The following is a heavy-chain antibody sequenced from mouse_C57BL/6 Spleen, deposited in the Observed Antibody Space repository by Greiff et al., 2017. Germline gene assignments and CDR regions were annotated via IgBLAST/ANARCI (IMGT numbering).Heavy chain of an antibody. CDR3: AREVYFDY. CDR2: INYDGSST. Sequence: EVQLVESEGGLVQPGSSMKLSCTASGFTFSDYYMAWVRQVPEKGLEWVANINYDGSSTYYLDSLKSRFIISRDNATNILYLQMSSLKSEDTATYYCAREVYFDYWGQGTTLTVSS. V-gene: IGHV5-16*01. CDR1: GFTFSDYY. J-gene: IGHJ2*01.